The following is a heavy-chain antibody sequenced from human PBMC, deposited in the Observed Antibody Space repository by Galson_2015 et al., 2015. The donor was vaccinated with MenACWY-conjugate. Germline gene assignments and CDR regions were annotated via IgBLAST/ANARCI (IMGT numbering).Heavy chain of an antibody. D-gene: IGHD5-18*01. CDR1: GFTFSSYA. CDR3: ARGRGGYSYAYSPDY. Sequence: SLRLSCAASGFTFSSYAMTWVRQAPGKGLEWVSSISASGGSTYHADSVKGRFTISRDNSKNTLYLQVNSLRAEDTAVYYCARGRGGYSYAYSPDYWGQGTLVTVSS. J-gene: IGHJ4*02. V-gene: IGHV3-23*01. CDR2: ISASGGST.